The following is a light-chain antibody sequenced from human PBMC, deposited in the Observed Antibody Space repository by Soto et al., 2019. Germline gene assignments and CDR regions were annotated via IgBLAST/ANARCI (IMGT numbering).Light chain of an antibody. J-gene: IGKJ4*01. CDR1: QSVANN. CDR2: GAV. CDR3: QQYNDWPLT. Sequence: EIVMTQSPATLSVSPGEGATLSCRASQSVANNLAWYQQKPGQAPRLLIYGAVSRATGIPVRFSGSGYRAEFTLSSSSRQSEDFAVYYCQQYNDWPLTFGGGTEVEIK. V-gene: IGKV3-15*01.